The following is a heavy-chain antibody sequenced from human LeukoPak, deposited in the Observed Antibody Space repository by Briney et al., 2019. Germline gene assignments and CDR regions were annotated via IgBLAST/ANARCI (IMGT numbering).Heavy chain of an antibody. CDR1: GSTFSAYY. CDR3: ARESGRSPDY. CDR2: ISSSGSAI. D-gene: IGHD3-10*01. Sequence: GGSLRLSCAASGSTFSAYYMGWIRQAPGKGLEWVSYISSSGSAIFNTDSVKGRFTISRDNAKNSLYLQMNFLRAEDTAVYYCARESGRSPDYWGQGALVTVSS. V-gene: IGHV3-11*04. J-gene: IGHJ4*02.